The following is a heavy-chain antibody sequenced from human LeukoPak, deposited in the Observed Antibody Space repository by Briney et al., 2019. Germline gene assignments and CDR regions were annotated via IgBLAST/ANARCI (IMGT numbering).Heavy chain of an antibody. CDR3: AKVFRARWELGGRINDAFDI. CDR2: ISHDGSNK. CDR1: GFTFSSYG. J-gene: IGHJ3*02. D-gene: IGHD1-26*01. V-gene: IGHV3-30*18. Sequence: GGSLRLSCAASGFTFSSYGMHWVRQAPGKGLEWVAVISHDGSNKYYADSVKGRFTISRDNSKNTLYLQMNSLRAEDTAVYYCAKVFRARWELGGRINDAFDIWGQGTMVTVSS.